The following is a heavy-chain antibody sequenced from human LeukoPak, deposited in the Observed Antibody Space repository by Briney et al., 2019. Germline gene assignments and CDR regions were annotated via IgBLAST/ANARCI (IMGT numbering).Heavy chain of an antibody. D-gene: IGHD1-26*01. CDR3: ARGGPTVGTDY. CDR2: IKEDGSEK. Sequence: PGGSLRLSCAGSGFTFGNYWMNWVRQAPGKGLEWVANIKEDGSEKYYVDSVKGRFTVSRDNAKNSLYLQINGLRADDTAVYYCARGGPTVGTDYWGQGALVTVSS. V-gene: IGHV3-7*01. CDR1: GFTFGNYW. J-gene: IGHJ4*02.